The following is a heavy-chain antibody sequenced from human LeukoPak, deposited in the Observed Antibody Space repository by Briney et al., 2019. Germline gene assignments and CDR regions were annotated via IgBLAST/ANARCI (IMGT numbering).Heavy chain of an antibody. CDR3: ERGAQAWQLVPFDF. V-gene: IGHV4-59*01. Sequence: PSETLSLTCTVSGGSISSYYWTWIRQPPGKGLEWIGYIYYSGSTNYNPSLKSRVTISVDTSKNQFSLKLSSVTAADTAVYYCERGAQAWQLVPFDFWGQGALVAVSS. J-gene: IGHJ4*02. CDR1: GGSISSYY. D-gene: IGHD6-13*01. CDR2: IYYSGST.